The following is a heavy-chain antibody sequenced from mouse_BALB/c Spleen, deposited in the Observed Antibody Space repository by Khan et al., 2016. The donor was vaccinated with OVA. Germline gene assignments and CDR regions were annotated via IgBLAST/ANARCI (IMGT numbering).Heavy chain of an antibody. CDR2: IWAGGSI. J-gene: IGHJ4*01. CDR3: AREGVRRVYYSMDY. V-gene: IGHV2-9*02. D-gene: IGHD2-14*01. Sequence: QMQLEESGPGLVAPSQSLSITCTVSGFSLSSYGVHWVRQPPGKGLEWLGVIWAGGSINYNSALMSRLSICKDNSKSQVFLKMNRLQTDDTAMYYCAREGVRRVYYSMDYWGQGTSVTVSS. CDR1: GFSLSSYG.